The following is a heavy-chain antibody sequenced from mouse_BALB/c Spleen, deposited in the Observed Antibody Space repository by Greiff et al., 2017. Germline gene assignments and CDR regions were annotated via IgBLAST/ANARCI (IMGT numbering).Heavy chain of an antibody. CDR1: GFTFSSYT. CDR3: TREDSYAMDY. CDR2: ISSGGSYT. Sequence: EVNVVESGGGLVKPGGSLKLSCAASGFTFSSYTMSWVRQTPEKRLEWVATISSGGSYTYYPDSVKGRFTISRDNAKNTLYLQMSSLKSEDTAMYYCTREDSYAMDYWGQGTSVTVSS. V-gene: IGHV5-6-4*01. J-gene: IGHJ4*01.